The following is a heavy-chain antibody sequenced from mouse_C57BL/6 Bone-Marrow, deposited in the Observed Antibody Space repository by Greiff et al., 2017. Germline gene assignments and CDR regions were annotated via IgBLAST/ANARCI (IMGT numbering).Heavy chain of an antibody. CDR3: ARPEPPD. Sequence: VMLVESGPGLVQPSQCLSITCTASGFSLTSYGVHWVRQSPGKGLEWLGVIWRGGSTDYNAAFISRLSISKDNSKSQVFLKTNSLQADDTAIYYCARPEPPDWGKGTTLTVSS. CDR2: IWRGGST. J-gene: IGHJ2*01. V-gene: IGHV2-2*01. CDR1: GFSLTSYG.